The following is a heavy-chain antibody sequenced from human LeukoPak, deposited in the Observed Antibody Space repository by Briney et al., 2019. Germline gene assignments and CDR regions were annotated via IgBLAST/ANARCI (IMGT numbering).Heavy chain of an antibody. CDR3: AREKSGDYWFDY. D-gene: IGHD4-17*01. J-gene: IGHJ4*02. V-gene: IGHV3-21*01. Sequence: PGGSLRLSCAASGFTFSSYSMNWVRQAPGKGLGWVSSISSSSSYIYYADSVKGRFTISRDNAKNSLYLQMNSLRAEDTAVYYCAREKSGDYWFDYWGQGTLVTVSS. CDR2: ISSSSSYI. CDR1: GFTFSSYS.